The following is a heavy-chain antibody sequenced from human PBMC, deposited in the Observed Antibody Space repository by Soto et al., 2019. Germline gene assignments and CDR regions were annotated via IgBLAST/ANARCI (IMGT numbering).Heavy chain of an antibody. CDR1: GGSFSGYY. Sequence: PSETLSLTCAVYGGSFSGYYWSWIRQPPGKGLEWIGEINHSGSTNYNPSLKSRVTISVDTYKNQFSLKLSSVTAADTAVYYCERERGEYYGRMEVWGQGSTVT. CDR3: ERERGEYYGRMEV. V-gene: IGHV4-34*01. J-gene: IGHJ6*02. D-gene: IGHD3-10*01. CDR2: INHSGST.